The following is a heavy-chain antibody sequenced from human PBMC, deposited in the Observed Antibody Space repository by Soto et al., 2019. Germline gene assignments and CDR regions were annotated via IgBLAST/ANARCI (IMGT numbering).Heavy chain of an antibody. D-gene: IGHD1-26*01. CDR2: ISAYNGNT. J-gene: IGHJ6*02. Sequence: VASVKVSCKASGYTFTSYGISWVRQAPGQGLEWMGWISAYNGNTNYAQKLQGRVTMTTDTSTSTAYMELRSLRSDDTAVYYCARDGGGSGIDYYYYGMDVWGQGTTVTVSS. V-gene: IGHV1-18*01. CDR3: ARDGGGSGIDYYYYGMDV. CDR1: GYTFTSYG.